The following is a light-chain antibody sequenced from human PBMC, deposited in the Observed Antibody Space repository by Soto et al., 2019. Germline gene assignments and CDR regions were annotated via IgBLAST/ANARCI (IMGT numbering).Light chain of an antibody. CDR3: QQYNNWPQT. J-gene: IGKJ1*01. Sequence: VMTQATATLSVSPGERATLSCRASQTINNNVAWYQLKDGQVPRLVIYGASTRATDIPARFSGSESGTECTLTSSSMQSEDFAEYHCQQYNNWPQTSGQGTKVDIK. CDR2: GAS. CDR1: QTINNN. V-gene: IGKV3-15*01.